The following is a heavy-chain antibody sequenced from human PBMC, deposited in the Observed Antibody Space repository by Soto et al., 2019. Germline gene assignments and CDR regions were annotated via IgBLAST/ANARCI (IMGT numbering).Heavy chain of an antibody. Sequence: AETLSLTCTVSGVSVSSCSYYWSWLRQPPGMGVEWIGYIYYSGSTNYNPSHESRVTIPVDTSKNHFNLKLSSVIAADTAVYYCARDSYDISGYFPSNGFDPWGQGTLVTVSS. CDR1: GVSVSSCSYY. CDR2: IYYSGST. V-gene: IGHV4-61*03. D-gene: IGHD3-22*01. J-gene: IGHJ5*02. CDR3: ARDSYDISGYFPSNGFDP.